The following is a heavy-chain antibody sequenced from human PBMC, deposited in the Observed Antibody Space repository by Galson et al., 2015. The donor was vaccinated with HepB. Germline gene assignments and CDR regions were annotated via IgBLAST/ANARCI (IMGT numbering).Heavy chain of an antibody. CDR3: ARDSSPPQHNWSREGYNWFHP. CDR1: GYRFTDYY. D-gene: IGHD1-20*01. J-gene: IGHJ5*02. Sequence: SVKVSCKASGYRFTDYYMHWVRQAPGQGLEWMGWINPTSGRTNYAQKFQGRVTMTRDASTYTAYMDLGRLTSDDTALYYCARDSSPPQHNWSREGYNWFHPWGQGTLVIVS. CDR2: INPTSGRT. V-gene: IGHV1-2*02.